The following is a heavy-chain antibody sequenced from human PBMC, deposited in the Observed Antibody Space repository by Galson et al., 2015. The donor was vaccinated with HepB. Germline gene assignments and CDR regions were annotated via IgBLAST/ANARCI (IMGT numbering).Heavy chain of an antibody. J-gene: IGHJ4*02. CDR1: GFTFSSLG. D-gene: IGHD1-1*01. CDR2: IGVNAGST. V-gene: IGHV3-23*01. CDR3: AKGTTNIDY. Sequence: LRLSCAASGFTFSSLGLTWVRQAPGKGLECVSAIGVNAGSTDYADSVKGRFTISRDNSKNMLYLQMNNLRAEDTAVYYCAKGTTNIDYWGQGTLVTVSS.